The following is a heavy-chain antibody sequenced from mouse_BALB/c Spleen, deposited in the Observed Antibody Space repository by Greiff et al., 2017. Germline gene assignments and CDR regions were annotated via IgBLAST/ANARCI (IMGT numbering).Heavy chain of an antibody. Sequence: VKLQESGAELVKPGASVKLSCKASGYTFTSYYMYWVKQRPGQGLEWIGEINPSNGGTNFNEKFKSKATLTVDKSSSTAYMQLSSLTSEDSAVYYCTRSNYRYDFYAMDYWGQGTSVTVSS. CDR2: INPSNGGT. D-gene: IGHD2-14*01. J-gene: IGHJ4*01. V-gene: IGHV1S81*02. CDR3: TRSNYRYDFYAMDY. CDR1: GYTFTSYY.